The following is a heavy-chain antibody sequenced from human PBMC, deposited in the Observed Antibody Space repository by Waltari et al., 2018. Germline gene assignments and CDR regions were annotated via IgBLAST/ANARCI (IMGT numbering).Heavy chain of an antibody. V-gene: IGHV4-39*01. CDR1: GGSISSSTYY. D-gene: IGHD2-15*01. CDR2: IYYSGST. CDR3: ARLYRGYCSGDSCYTYFQH. Sequence: QLQLQESGPGLVKPSETLSLTCTVHGGSISSSTYYWGWIRQPPGKGLEWIGSIYYSGSTYYNPSLKSRVTISVDTSKKQFALKLSSVTAADTAVFYCARLYRGYCSGDSCYTYFQHWGQGTLVTVSS. J-gene: IGHJ1*01.